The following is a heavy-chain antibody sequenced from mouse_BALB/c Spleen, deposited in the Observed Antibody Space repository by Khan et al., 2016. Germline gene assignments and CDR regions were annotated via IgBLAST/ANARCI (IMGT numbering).Heavy chain of an antibody. CDR3: VREPRAMDY. V-gene: IGHV9-3*02. CDR2: INTKTGEP. CDR1: GYTFTKNG. Sequence: QMQLEQSGPELKKPGETVKISCKASGYTFTKNGMNWVKQAPGKGLKWMGWINTKTGEPTYAEEFKGRFAFSLETSASTAYLQINNLKKEDTATYCSVREPRAMDYWGQGTSVTVSS. J-gene: IGHJ4*01.